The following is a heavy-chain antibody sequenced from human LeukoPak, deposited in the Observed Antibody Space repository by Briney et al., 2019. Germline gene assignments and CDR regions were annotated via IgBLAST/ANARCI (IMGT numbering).Heavy chain of an antibody. J-gene: IGHJ6*03. CDR2: ISGSGGST. D-gene: IGHD3-3*01. CDR3: AKDGGGTIFGMVIILHYMDV. Sequence: PGGALRLSCAASGFTFIDYAMNWVRQAPGKGLEWGSTISGSGGSTYYADSVKGRVPISRDNSNNTMSLQMNSLRAEDTDVYYCAKDGGGTIFGMVIILHYMDVWGKGTTVTVSS. V-gene: IGHV3-23*01. CDR1: GFTFIDYA.